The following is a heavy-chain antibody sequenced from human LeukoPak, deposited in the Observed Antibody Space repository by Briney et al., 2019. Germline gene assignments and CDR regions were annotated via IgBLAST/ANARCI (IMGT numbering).Heavy chain of an antibody. V-gene: IGHV3-15*01. CDR2: IKSKTDGGTT. D-gene: IGHD2-2*02. Sequence: GGSLRLSCAPSGFTFSNAWMSWVRQAPGKGLEWVGRIKSKTDGGTTDYAAPVKGRFTISRDDSKNTLYLQMNSLKTEDTAVYYCTTDGDIVVVPAAIPLGYYYYGMDVWGQGTTVTVSS. CDR3: TTDGDIVVVPAAIPLGYYYYGMDV. CDR1: GFTFSNAW. J-gene: IGHJ6*02.